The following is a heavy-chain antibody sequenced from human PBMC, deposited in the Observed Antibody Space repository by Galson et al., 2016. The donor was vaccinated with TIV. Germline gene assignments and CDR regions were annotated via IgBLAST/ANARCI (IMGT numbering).Heavy chain of an antibody. Sequence: SVKVSCKASGGSFTSYAISWVRQAPGQGLEWMGAIVPMFGISTYAQKFQGRVTITADGSTSTAYMELSSLRSEDTAVYYCARSNSYNFYYMAVWGQGTTVTVSS. CDR2: IVPMFGIS. D-gene: IGHD2/OR15-2a*01. CDR3: ARSNSYNFYYMAV. CDR1: GGSFTSYA. J-gene: IGHJ6*03. V-gene: IGHV1-69*13.